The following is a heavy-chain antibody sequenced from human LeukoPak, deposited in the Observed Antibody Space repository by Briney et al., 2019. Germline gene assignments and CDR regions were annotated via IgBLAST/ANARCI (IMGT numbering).Heavy chain of an antibody. D-gene: IGHD6-19*01. CDR1: GFTFDDYA. V-gene: IGHV3-9*01. CDR3: AKKHLRWLVKGDAFDI. CDR2: ISWNSGSI. J-gene: IGHJ3*02. Sequence: GGSLRLSCAASGFTFDDYAMHWVRQAPGKGLEWVSGISWNSGSIGYADSVKGRFTISRDNAKNSLYLQMNSLRAEDTALYYCAKKHLRWLVKGDAFDIWGQGTMVTVSS.